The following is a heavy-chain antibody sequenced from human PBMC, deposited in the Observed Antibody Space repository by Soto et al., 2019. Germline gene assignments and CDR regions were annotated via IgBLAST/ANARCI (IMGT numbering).Heavy chain of an antibody. V-gene: IGHV3-9*01. Sequence: PGGSLRLSCAASGFTFDDYAMHWVRQAPGKGLEWVPGVNWNSGRIDYADSVKGRFTISRDNAKNSLYLQMNSLRAEDTALYFCARVPPGGYSGYDSAFDIWGQGKRVTVSS. D-gene: IGHD5-12*01. CDR3: ARVPPGGYSGYDSAFDI. CDR1: GFTFDDYA. CDR2: VNWNSGRI. J-gene: IGHJ3*02.